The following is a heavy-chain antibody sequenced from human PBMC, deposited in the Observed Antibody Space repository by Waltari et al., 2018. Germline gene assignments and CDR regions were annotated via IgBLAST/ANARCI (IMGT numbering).Heavy chain of an antibody. CDR1: GGSISSSSYY. CDR3: ARRRFIEHIVVATPFDP. Sequence: QLQLQESGPGLVKPSETLSLTCTVSGGSISSSSYYWGWIRQPPGKGLEWIGSIYYSRRTYYNPSLKSRVTISVDTSKNQFSLKLSSVTAADTAVYYCARRRFIEHIVVATPFDPWGQGTLVTVSS. D-gene: IGHD2-2*01. J-gene: IGHJ5*02. V-gene: IGHV4-39*01. CDR2: IYYSRRT.